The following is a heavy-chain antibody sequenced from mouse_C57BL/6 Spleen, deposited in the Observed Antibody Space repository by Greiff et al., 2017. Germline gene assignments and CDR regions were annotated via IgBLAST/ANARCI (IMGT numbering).Heavy chain of an antibody. CDR1: GYTFTSYW. J-gene: IGHJ4*01. D-gene: IGHD2-1*01. CDR2: IDPSDSYT. CDR3: ARGNYGNYGYYAMDY. Sequence: QVQLQQPGAELVRPGTSVKLSCKASGYTFTSYWMHWVKQRPGQGLEWIGVIDPSDSYTNYNQKFKGKATLTVATSSSTAYMQLSSLTSEDSAVYYCARGNYGNYGYYAMDYWGQGTSVTVSS. V-gene: IGHV1-59*01.